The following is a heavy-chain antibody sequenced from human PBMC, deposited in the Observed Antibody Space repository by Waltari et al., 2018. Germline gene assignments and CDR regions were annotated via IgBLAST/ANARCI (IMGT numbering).Heavy chain of an antibody. D-gene: IGHD3-10*01. CDR3: ARAPRGAGDAFDI. CDR2: ISSSSSTI. V-gene: IGHV3-48*04. CDR1: GFTFSSYS. J-gene: IGHJ3*02. Sequence: EVQLVESGGGLVQPGGSLRLSCAASGFTFSSYSMNWVRQAPGKGLEWVSYISSSSSTINYADSDKGRFTISRDNAKNSLYLRMNSLRAGDTAVYYCARAPRGAGDAFDIWGQGTMVTVSS.